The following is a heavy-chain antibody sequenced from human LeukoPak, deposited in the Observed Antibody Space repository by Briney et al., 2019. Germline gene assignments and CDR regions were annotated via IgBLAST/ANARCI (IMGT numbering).Heavy chain of an antibody. CDR1: GGSISSSSYY. Sequence: PSETLSLTCTVSGGSISSSSYYWGWIRQPPGEGLEWIGYIYHSGSTYYNPSLKSRVTISVDRSKNQFSLKLSSVTAADTAVYYCARGKGYSSGGYAFDIWGQGTMVTVSS. D-gene: IGHD6-19*01. V-gene: IGHV4-30-2*01. CDR3: ARGKGYSSGGYAFDI. J-gene: IGHJ3*02. CDR2: IYHSGST.